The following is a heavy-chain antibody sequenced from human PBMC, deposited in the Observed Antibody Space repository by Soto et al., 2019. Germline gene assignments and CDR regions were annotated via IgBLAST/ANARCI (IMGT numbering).Heavy chain of an antibody. V-gene: IGHV4-30-4*08. CDR1: GGSISSGDYY. D-gene: IGHD3-9*01. J-gene: IGHJ4*02. Sequence: SETLSLTCTVSGGSISSGDYYWSWIRQHPGKGLEWIGYIYYSGSTYYNPSLKSRVTIPVDTSKNQFSLKLSSVTAADTAVYYCSSRLEGYYDIFTDYFDYWGQGTLVTVSS. CDR3: SSRLEGYYDIFTDYFDY. CDR2: IYYSGST.